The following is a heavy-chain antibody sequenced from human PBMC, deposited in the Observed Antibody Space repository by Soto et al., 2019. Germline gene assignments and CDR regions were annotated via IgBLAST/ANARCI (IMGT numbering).Heavy chain of an antibody. D-gene: IGHD6-6*01. CDR1: GYTFTSYG. J-gene: IGHJ6*02. CDR3: ARAGASIAARNYYYGMDV. Sequence: ASVKVSCKASGYTFTSYGISWVRQAPGQGLEWMGWISAYNGNTNYAQRLQGRVTMTTDTSTSTAYMELRSLRSDDTAVYYCARAGASIAARNYYYGMDVWGQGTTVTVSS. CDR2: ISAYNGNT. V-gene: IGHV1-18*04.